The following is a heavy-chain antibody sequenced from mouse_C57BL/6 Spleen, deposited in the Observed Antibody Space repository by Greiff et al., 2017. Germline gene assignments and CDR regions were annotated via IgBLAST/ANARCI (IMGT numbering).Heavy chain of an antibody. D-gene: IGHD1-1*01. Sequence: EVQLQQSGPELVKPGASVKISCKASGYTFTDYYMNWVKQSHGKSLEWIGDINPNNGGTSYNQKFKGKATLTVDKSSSTAYMELRSLTSEDSAVYYCARRITTVVETDAMDYWGQGTSVTVSS. CDR2: INPNNGGT. V-gene: IGHV1-26*01. CDR1: GYTFTDYY. J-gene: IGHJ4*01. CDR3: ARRITTVVETDAMDY.